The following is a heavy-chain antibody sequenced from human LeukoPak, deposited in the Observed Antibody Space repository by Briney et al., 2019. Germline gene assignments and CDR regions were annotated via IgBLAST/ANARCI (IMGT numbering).Heavy chain of an antibody. D-gene: IGHD2-2*01. J-gene: IGHJ4*02. CDR2: INHSGST. CDR3: ARGLGPRYCSSTSCRALFDY. CDR1: GGSFSGYY. Sequence: SETLSLTCAVYGGSFSGYYWSWICQPPGKGLEWIGEINHSGSTNYNPSLKSRVTISVDTSKNQFSLKLSSVTAADTAAYYCARGLGPRYCSSTSCRALFDYWGQGTLVTVSS. V-gene: IGHV4-34*01.